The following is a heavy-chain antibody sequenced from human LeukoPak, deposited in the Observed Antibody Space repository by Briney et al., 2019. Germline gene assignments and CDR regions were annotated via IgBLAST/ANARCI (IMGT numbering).Heavy chain of an antibody. CDR3: ARDEGQWLVPGGIDY. CDR2: IRSSSSTI. J-gene: IGHJ4*02. Sequence: GGSLRLSCAASGFTFSSYSMNWVRQAPGKGLEWVSYIRSSSSTIYYADSVKGRFTISRDNAKNSLYLQMNSLRAEDTAVYYCARDEGQWLVPGGIDYWGQGTLVTVSS. CDR1: GFTFSSYS. V-gene: IGHV3-48*04. D-gene: IGHD6-19*01.